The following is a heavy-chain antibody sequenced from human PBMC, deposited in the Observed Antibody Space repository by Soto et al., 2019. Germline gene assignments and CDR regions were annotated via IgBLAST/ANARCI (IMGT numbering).Heavy chain of an antibody. Sequence: QVHLVQSGAEEKKPGASVKVSCKASGYTFTSYAMHWVRQAPGQRLEWMGWINAGNGNTKYSQKFPGRVTITRDTSASTAYMELSSLRSEDTAVYYCARAPSWWYFDLWGRGTLVTVSS. CDR3: ARAPSWWYFDL. V-gene: IGHV1-3*05. CDR2: INAGNGNT. CDR1: GYTFTSYA. J-gene: IGHJ2*01.